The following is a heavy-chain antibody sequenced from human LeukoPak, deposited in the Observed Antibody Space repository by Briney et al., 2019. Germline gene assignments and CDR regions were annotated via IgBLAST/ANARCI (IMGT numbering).Heavy chain of an antibody. V-gene: IGHV3-15*01. CDR3: TTDPMYSPSLY. D-gene: IGHD6-13*01. CDR2: IKSKTDGGTT. Sequence: PGGSLRLSCAASGFTFSNAWMSWVRQAPGKGLEWVGRIKSKTDGGTTDYAAPVKGRFTISRDDSKNTLYLQMNSLKTEDTAVYYRTTDPMYSPSLYWGQGTLVTVSS. CDR1: GFTFSNAW. J-gene: IGHJ4*02.